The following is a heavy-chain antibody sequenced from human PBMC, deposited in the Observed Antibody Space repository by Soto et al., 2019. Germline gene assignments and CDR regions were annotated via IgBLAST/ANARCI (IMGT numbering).Heavy chain of an antibody. Sequence: PGGSLRRSCAASAFTFSSYIMNQVRQAPGKWLESVSSISSSSSYIYYADSVKGRFTISRDNAKNSLYLQMNSLRAEDTAVYYCPRHCARMPADLPGWFDPWGQQNMVNVSS. CDR1: AFTFSSYI. CDR3: PRHCARMPADLPGWFDP. V-gene: IGHV3-21*01. J-gene: IGHJ5*02. CDR2: ISSSSSYI. D-gene: IGHD2-2*01.